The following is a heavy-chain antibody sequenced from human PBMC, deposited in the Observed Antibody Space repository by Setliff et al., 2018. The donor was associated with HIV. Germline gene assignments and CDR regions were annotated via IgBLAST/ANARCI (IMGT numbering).Heavy chain of an antibody. Sequence: ASETLSLTCAVSGGSFSGYYWSWIRQPPGKGLEWIGEINQSGGINYNPSLKSRVTISIDTFKNQFSMKLYSVTAADTAVYYCATASGYDLFMGAFDIRGQGTMVTVSS. CDR1: GGSFSGYY. J-gene: IGHJ3*02. V-gene: IGHV4-34*01. CDR2: INQSGGI. CDR3: ATASGYDLFMGAFDI. D-gene: IGHD5-12*01.